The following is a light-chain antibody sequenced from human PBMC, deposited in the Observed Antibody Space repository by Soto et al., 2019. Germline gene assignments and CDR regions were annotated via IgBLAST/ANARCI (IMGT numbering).Light chain of an antibody. J-gene: IGKJ1*01. CDR1: QSVASRN. CDR2: SAS. Sequence: EIVLTQSPGTLSLSPGERATLSCRASQSVASRNLAWYQQRSGQAPRLLIFSASIRATGIPARFSGGGSETEFTLTISSLQSEDFAVYYCQQYSDWPPWRFGQGTKVDIK. CDR3: QQYSDWPPWR. V-gene: IGKV3-15*01.